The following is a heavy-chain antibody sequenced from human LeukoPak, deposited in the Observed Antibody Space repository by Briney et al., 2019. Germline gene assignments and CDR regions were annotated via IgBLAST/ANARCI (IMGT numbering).Heavy chain of an antibody. CDR3: GRFGYTSSLDY. CDR1: GSILTNNW. D-gene: IGHD6-13*01. J-gene: IGHJ4*02. V-gene: IGHV5-51*01. Sequence: GPPLQFPSKVPGSILTNNWIGWVRPGPGKGLEWMGLIEPGYSDAKNSPPFQGQVTLSVYKSISTAYLSWSSLRAPTTAPYSRGRFGYTSSLDYWGQGTLVTVSS. CDR2: IEPGYSDA.